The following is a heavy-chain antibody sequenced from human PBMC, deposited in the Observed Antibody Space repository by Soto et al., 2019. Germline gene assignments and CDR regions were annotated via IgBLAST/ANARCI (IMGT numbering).Heavy chain of an antibody. CDR3: VKDESINWYSGHFRH. Sequence: SCATSGFTFDDYAMHWVRQVPGKGLEWVSGINWNSGSIGYGDSVKGRFAISRDNAKNSLHLQMNSLSAEDTAFYYCVKDESINWYSGHFRHWGQGTLVTGSS. D-gene: IGHD6-13*01. CDR1: GFTFDDYA. J-gene: IGHJ1*01. V-gene: IGHV3-9*01. CDR2: INWNSGSI.